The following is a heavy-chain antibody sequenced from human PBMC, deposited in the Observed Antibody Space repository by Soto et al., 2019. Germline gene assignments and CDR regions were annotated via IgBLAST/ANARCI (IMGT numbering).Heavy chain of an antibody. J-gene: IGHJ3*02. V-gene: IGHV3-23*01. D-gene: IGHD3-22*01. CDR2: ISGSGGST. CDR1: GFTFSSYA. CDR3: AENYYDSSGPTDAFDI. Sequence: GGSLRLSCAASGFTFSSYAMSWVRQAPGKGLEWVSAISGSGGSTYYADSVKGRFTISRDNSKNTLYLQMNSLRAEDTAVYYCAENYYDSSGPTDAFDIWGQGTMVTVSS.